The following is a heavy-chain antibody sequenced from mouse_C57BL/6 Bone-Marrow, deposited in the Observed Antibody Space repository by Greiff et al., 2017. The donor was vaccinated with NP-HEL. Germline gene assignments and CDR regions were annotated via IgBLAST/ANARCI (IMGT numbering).Heavy chain of an antibody. CDR1: GYSLTSGYY. CDR3: ARVGYDDYDVDY. Sequence: EVKLQESGPGLVKPSQSLSLTCSVTGYSLTSGYYWNWIRQFPGNKLEWMGYISYDGSNNYNPSLKNRISITRDTSKNQFFLKLNSVTTEDTATYYCARVGYDDYDVDYWGQGTSVTVSS. D-gene: IGHD2-4*01. CDR2: ISYDGSN. J-gene: IGHJ4*01. V-gene: IGHV3-6*01.